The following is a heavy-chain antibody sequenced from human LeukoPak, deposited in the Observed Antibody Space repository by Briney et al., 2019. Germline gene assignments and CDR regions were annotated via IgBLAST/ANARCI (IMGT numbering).Heavy chain of an antibody. CDR1: GGTLSSYA. CDR3: ARDRYSSGSSLDY. V-gene: IGHV1-69*04. Sequence: SVKVSCKASGGTLSSYAISWVRQAPGQGLEWMGRIIPILGIANYAQKFQGRVTITADKSTSTAYMELRSLRSDDTAVYYCARDRYSSGSSLDYWGQGTLVTVSS. D-gene: IGHD6-19*01. CDR2: IIPILGIA. J-gene: IGHJ4*02.